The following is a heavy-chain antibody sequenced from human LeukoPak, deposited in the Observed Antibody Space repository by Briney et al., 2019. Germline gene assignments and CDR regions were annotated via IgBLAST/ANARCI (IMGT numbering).Heavy chain of an antibody. D-gene: IGHD2-15*01. Sequence: ASVKVSCKASGYTFTSYYMHWVRQAPGQGLEWMGIINPSGGSTSYAQKFQGRVTMTRDTSTSTVYMELSSLRSEDTAVYYCARVVRRYYYYYYMDVWGKGTTVTISS. V-gene: IGHV1-46*01. CDR1: GYTFTSYY. CDR2: INPSGGST. CDR3: ARVVRRYYYYYYMDV. J-gene: IGHJ6*03.